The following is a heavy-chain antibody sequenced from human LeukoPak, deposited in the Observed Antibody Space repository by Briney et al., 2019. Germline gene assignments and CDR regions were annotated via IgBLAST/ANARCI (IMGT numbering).Heavy chain of an antibody. Sequence: PGGSLRLSCAASGFTFSSYEMNWVRQAPGKGLEWVSYISSSGSTIYYADSVKGRFTISRDNAKNSLYLQMNSLGAEDTAVYYCAKNYDFWSGYPDYYYYGMDVWGQGTTVTVSS. CDR2: ISSSGSTI. V-gene: IGHV3-48*03. D-gene: IGHD3-3*01. CDR1: GFTFSSYE. CDR3: AKNYDFWSGYPDYYYYGMDV. J-gene: IGHJ6*02.